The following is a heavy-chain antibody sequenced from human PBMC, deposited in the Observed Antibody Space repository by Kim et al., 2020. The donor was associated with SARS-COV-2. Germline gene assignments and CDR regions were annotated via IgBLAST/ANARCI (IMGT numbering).Heavy chain of an antibody. D-gene: IGHD3-3*01. V-gene: IGHV3-33*01. CDR3: STDPRLDYNFWSGFRAGGLLVH. J-gene: IGHJ4*02. CDR2: IWYDGSHT. Sequence: GGSLRLSCAASGFNFKTYGMHWVRQAPGKGLEWVAVIWYDGSHTSYADSVKGRSTVSRDNYKNTLYLLMNSLRAEAAAVYYCSTDPRLDYNFWSGFRAGGLLVHWAQGTLVTVST. CDR1: GFNFKTYG.